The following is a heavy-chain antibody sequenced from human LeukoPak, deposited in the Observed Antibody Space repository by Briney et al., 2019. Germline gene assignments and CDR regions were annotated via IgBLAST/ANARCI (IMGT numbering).Heavy chain of an antibody. Sequence: GGSLRRSCAASGFTFSSYGMHWVRQAPGKGLEWVAFIRYDGSNKYYADSVKGRFTISRDNAKNSLYLQKNSLRADDTAVYYCARDRGYYDFWSGYSSDWFDPWGQGTLVTVSS. CDR2: IRYDGSNK. D-gene: IGHD3-3*01. CDR3: ARDRGYYDFWSGYSSDWFDP. J-gene: IGHJ5*02. V-gene: IGHV3-30*02. CDR1: GFTFSSYG.